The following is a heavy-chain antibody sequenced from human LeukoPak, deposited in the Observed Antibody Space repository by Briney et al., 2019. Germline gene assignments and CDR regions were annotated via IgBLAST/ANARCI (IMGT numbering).Heavy chain of an antibody. CDR3: AKGSSSWYPFDY. CDR1: GFTFSSYA. V-gene: IGHV3-23*01. Sequence: GGSLRLSCAASGFTFSSYAMCWVRQAPGKGLEWVSAISGGGDSTYFADSVKGRFTISRDNSKNTLYLQMNTLGAEDTAVYYCAKGSSSWYPFDYWGQGTLVTVSS. J-gene: IGHJ4*02. CDR2: ISGGGDST. D-gene: IGHD6-13*01.